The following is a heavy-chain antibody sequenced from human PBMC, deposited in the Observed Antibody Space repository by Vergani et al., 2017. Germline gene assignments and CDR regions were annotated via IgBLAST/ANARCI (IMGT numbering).Heavy chain of an antibody. CDR3: ARADMITFGGVIVHDAFDS. V-gene: IGHV4-4*07. CDR2: SYTSGST. D-gene: IGHD3-16*02. J-gene: IGHJ3*02. Sequence: QVQLQESGPGLVKPSETLSLTCTVSGGPIRSYYWIWIRQPAGQGLEWIGRSYTSGSTNYHPPLTRRVTMSVDTSKNQFSLKLSSVTAADTAVYYGARADMITFGGVIVHDAFDSWREGTMLTVSS. CDR1: GGPIRSYY.